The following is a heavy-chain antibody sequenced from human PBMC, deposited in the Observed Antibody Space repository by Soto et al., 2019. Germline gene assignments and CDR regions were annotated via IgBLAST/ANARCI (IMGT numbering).Heavy chain of an antibody. CDR1: GDSVTIGSYH. J-gene: IGHJ4*02. CDR2: IYYTGST. Sequence: SETLSLTCTVSGDSVTIGSYHWSWIRQPPGKGLQWIGSIYYTGSTNYNPSLESRVTISLDTSKNQLSLRLSSVTAADTAVYYCARDSNSRGFDYWGQGTLVTVST. D-gene: IGHD1-1*01. CDR3: ARDSNSRGFDY. V-gene: IGHV4-61*01.